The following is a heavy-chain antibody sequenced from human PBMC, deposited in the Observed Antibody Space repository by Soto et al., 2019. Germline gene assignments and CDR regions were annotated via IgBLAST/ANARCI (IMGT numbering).Heavy chain of an antibody. CDR3: AARDGGSFDY. J-gene: IGHJ4*02. CDR1: GFTVSSYY. D-gene: IGHD2-15*01. Sequence: EVQLVESGGDLIQPGGSLRLSCVSSGFTVSSYYMNWVRQAPGRGLEWVSLIYSGSGTFYADSVKGRFTISIDNSKNMLYLQMNSLRSEDTAVYYCAARDGGSFDYWGQGTLVTVS. V-gene: IGHV3-53*01. CDR2: IYSGSGT.